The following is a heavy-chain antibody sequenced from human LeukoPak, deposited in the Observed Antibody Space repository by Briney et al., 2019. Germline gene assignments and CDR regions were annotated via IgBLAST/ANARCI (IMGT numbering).Heavy chain of an antibody. CDR2: ISSSSSTI. J-gene: IGHJ4*02. V-gene: IGHV3-48*04. CDR1: GFTFSSYS. CDR3: ARDRARYGLDY. Sequence: GGSLRLSCAASGFTFSSYSMNWVRQAPGKGLEWVSYISSSSSTIYYADSVKGRFTISRDNAKNSLYLQMNSLRAEDTAVYYCARDRARYGLDYWGQGTLVTVSS. D-gene: IGHD5-18*01.